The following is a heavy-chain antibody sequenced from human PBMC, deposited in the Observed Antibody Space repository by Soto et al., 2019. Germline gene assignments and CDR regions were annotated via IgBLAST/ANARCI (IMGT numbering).Heavy chain of an antibody. CDR2: IYYSGST. CDR3: ARVVPVTEFDY. D-gene: IGHD3-10*01. CDR1: GGSIRSGGYY. Sequence: SETLCLTCTVAGGSIRSGGYYWSWIRQHPGKGLEWIGYIYYSGSTYYNPSLKSRVTISVDTSKNQFSLKLSSVTAADTAVYYCARVVPVTEFDYWGQGTLVTVSS. V-gene: IGHV4-31*03. J-gene: IGHJ4*02.